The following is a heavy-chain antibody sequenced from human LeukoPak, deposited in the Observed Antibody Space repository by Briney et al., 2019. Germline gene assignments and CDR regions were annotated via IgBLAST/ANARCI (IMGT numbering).Heavy chain of an antibody. CDR1: GFTFSSYG. CDR3: AKDHYDSSAFDY. J-gene: IGHJ4*02. CDR2: ISYDGSNK. D-gene: IGHD3-22*01. Sequence: GGSLRLSCAASGFTFSSYGMHWVRQAPGKGPEWVAVISYDGSNKYYADSVKGRFTISRDNSKNTLYLQMNSLRAEDTAVYYCAKDHYDSSAFDYWGQGTLVTVSS. V-gene: IGHV3-30*18.